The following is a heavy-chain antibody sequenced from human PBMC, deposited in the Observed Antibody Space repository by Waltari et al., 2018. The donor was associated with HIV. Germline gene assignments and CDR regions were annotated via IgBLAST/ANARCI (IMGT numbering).Heavy chain of an antibody. CDR3: ASPDRFNEDNSGDLPWGY. V-gene: IGHV3-7*01. CDR2: VKEDGIEK. J-gene: IGHJ4*02. CDR1: GRHAVNSS. D-gene: IGHD2-21*02. Sequence: APLVESGGVVVHAGGILTLAGGCSGRHAVNSSLRWAAQAPGKGLEWVANVKEDGIEKNYVESVKGRFIISRDNRKNSVYLQMDSLRVEDTAVYYCASPDRFNEDNSGDLPWGYWGQGIQVIVSS.